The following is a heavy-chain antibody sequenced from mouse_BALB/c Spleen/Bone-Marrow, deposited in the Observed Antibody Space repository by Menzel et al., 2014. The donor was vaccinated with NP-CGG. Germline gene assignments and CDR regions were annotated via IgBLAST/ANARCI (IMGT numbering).Heavy chain of an antibody. Sequence: EVQRVESGPELVKPGASMKISCKASGYSFTGYTMNWVKQSHGKNLEWIGLINPYNGGTSYIQKFKDKATLTVDKSSSTAYMELLSLTSEDSAVYYCTRGLEYVVDYWGQGTSVTVSS. V-gene: IGHV1-18*01. CDR3: TRGLEYVVDY. D-gene: IGHD2-13*01. J-gene: IGHJ4*01. CDR1: GYSFTGYT. CDR2: INPYNGGT.